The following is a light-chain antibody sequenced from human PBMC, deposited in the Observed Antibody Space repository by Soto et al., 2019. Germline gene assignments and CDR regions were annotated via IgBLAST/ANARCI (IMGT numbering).Light chain of an antibody. Sequence: EIVMTQSPATLSVSPGERATLSCRASQSVSSNLAWYQQKPGQAPRLLIYGASTRAPGIAARFSGSGSGTEFTLTISSLQSQDFAVYYCQQYNNWPQWTFGQGTKVEIK. J-gene: IGKJ1*01. V-gene: IGKV3-15*01. CDR1: QSVSSN. CDR2: GAS. CDR3: QQYNNWPQWT.